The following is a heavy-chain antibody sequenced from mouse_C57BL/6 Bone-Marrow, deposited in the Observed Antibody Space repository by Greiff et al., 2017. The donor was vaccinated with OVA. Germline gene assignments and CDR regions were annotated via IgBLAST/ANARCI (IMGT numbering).Heavy chain of an antibody. CDR3: AKHEEIYYGNVDY. Sequence: VHLVESGAELVKPGASVKLSCKASGYTFTEYTIHWVKQRSGQGLEWIGWFYPGSGSIKYNEKFKDKATLTADKSSSTVYMELSRLTSEDTAVYFGAKHEEIYYGNVDYWGQGTTLTVSS. CDR2: FYPGSGSI. CDR1: GYTFTEYT. V-gene: IGHV1-62-2*01. D-gene: IGHD2-1*01. J-gene: IGHJ2*01.